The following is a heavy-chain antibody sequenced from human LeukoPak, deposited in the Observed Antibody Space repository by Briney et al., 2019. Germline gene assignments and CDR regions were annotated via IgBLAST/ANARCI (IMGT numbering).Heavy chain of an antibody. D-gene: IGHD3-16*01. J-gene: IGHJ4*02. V-gene: IGHV3-30*03. CDR1: GLTFSKYS. CDR3: AREGLVYSFDL. Sequence: PGGSLRLSCTASGLTFSKYSMTWVRQAPGKGLEWVALISFDGSDKSYGTSVKGRFTISRDNAKNSLYLQMNSLRAEDTAVYYCAREGLVYSFDLWGQGTLVTFSS. CDR2: ISFDGSDK.